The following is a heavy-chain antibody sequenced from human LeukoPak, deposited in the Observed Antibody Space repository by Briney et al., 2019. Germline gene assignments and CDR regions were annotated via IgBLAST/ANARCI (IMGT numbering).Heavy chain of an antibody. CDR3: ARDLQLRFLDCAFDI. CDR1: GYSFTSNW. D-gene: IGHD3-3*01. CDR2: IYPGDSDT. V-gene: IGHV5-51*01. J-gene: IGHJ3*02. Sequence: GESLKISCKGSGYSFTSNWIAWVRQMPGKGLEWMGIIYPGDSDTRYSPSFQGQVTISADKSISTAYLQWSSLKASDTAMYYCARDLQLRFLDCAFDIWGQGTMVTVSS.